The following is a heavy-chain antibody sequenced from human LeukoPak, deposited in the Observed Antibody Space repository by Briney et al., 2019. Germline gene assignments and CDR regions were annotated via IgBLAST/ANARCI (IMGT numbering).Heavy chain of an antibody. D-gene: IGHD3-3*01. CDR2: IYTSGST. CDR1: GCSISSGSYY. J-gene: IGHJ4*02. CDR3: ARVTTIFGVVTDNFDY. Sequence: SETLSLTCTVSGCSISSGSYYWSWIRQPAGKGLEWIGRIYTSGSTNYNPSLKSLVTISVDTSKNQFSLKLSSVTAADTAVYYCARVTTIFGVVTDNFDYWGQGTLVTVSS. V-gene: IGHV4-61*02.